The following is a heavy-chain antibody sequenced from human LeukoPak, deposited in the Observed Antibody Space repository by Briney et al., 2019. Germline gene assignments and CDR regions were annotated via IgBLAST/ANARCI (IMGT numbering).Heavy chain of an antibody. CDR1: GASITSTNW. Sequence: SETLSLTCIVSGASITSTNWWTWVRQAPGKGLELIGEIYHTEKSNYNPSLLSRVSLSVDKPNNQFSLRLSSVTAADTALYYCARRNYHDNSDLDYWGQGALVTVSS. CDR3: ARRNYHDNSDLDY. V-gene: IGHV4-4*02. CDR2: IYHTEKS. D-gene: IGHD3-22*01. J-gene: IGHJ4*02.